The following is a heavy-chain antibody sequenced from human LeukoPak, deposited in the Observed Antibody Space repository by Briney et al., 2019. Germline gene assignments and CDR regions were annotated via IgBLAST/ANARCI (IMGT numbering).Heavy chain of an antibody. Sequence: EASVKVSCKASGGTFSSYAISWVRQAPGQGLEWMGRIIPILGIANYAQKFQGRVTIAADKSTSTAYMELSSLRSEDTAVYYCARVARSRYSSSGPFWDYWGQGTLVTVSS. CDR3: ARVARSRYSSSGPFWDY. V-gene: IGHV1-69*04. CDR2: IIPILGIA. D-gene: IGHD6-6*01. J-gene: IGHJ4*02. CDR1: GGTFSSYA.